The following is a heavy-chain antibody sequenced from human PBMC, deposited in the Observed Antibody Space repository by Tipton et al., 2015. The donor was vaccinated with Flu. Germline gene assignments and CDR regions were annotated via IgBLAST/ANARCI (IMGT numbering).Heavy chain of an antibody. CDR1: GYSISSGYY. Sequence: TLSLTCAVSGYSISSGYYWGWIRQPPGRGLEWIGSFSHSGSTFYNPSLQSRVTISIDTSKNQFSLNLSSVTAADTAVYYCATVSVYYYDSSGYYFDRWGQGTLVTVSS. CDR2: FSHSGST. CDR3: ATVSVYYYDSSGYYFDR. D-gene: IGHD3-22*01. V-gene: IGHV4-38-2*01. J-gene: IGHJ4*02.